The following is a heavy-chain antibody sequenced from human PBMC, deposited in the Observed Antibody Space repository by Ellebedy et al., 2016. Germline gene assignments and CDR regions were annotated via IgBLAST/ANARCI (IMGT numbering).Heavy chain of an antibody. CDR3: ARDSSPYSSGWLDAFDV. V-gene: IGHV3-7*01. D-gene: IGHD6-19*01. CDR1: GSTFSTYW. Sequence: GGSLRLSCAASGSTFSTYWMTWVRQAPGKGLEWVANIKQDGSEKYYVDSVKGRFTISRDNAKNSLYLQMNNLRTEDTALYYCARDSSPYSSGWLDAFDVWGQGTMVTVSS. J-gene: IGHJ3*01. CDR2: IKQDGSEK.